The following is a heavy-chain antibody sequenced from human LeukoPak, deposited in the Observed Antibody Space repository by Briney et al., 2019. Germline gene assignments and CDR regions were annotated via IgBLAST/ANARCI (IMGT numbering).Heavy chain of an antibody. CDR2: IIPIFGTA. V-gene: IGHV1-69*13. D-gene: IGHD5-24*01. CDR1: GGTFSSYA. Sequence: GASVKVSCKASGGTFSSYAISWVRQAPGQGLEWMGGIIPIFGTANYAQKFQGRVTITADESTSTAYMELSSLRSEDTAVYYCARMEGGYKPLVAFDIWGQGTMVTVSS. CDR3: ARMEGGYKPLVAFDI. J-gene: IGHJ3*02.